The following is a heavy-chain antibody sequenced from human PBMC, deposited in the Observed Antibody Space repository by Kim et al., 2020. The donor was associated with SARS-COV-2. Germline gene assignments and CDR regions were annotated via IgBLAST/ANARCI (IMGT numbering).Heavy chain of an antibody. V-gene: IGHV3-49*02. J-gene: IGHJ6*02. D-gene: IGHD2-2*01. CDR3: TRDPQGEVISSTSCYDV. Sequence: VKSRFTISRDDSKSIAYLQMNSLKTEDTAVYYCTRDPQGEVISSTSCYDVWGQGTTVTVSS.